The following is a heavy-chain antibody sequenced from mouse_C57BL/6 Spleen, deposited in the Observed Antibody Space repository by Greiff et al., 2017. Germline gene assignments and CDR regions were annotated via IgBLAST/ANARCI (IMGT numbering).Heavy chain of an antibody. J-gene: IGHJ2*01. D-gene: IGHD3-3*01. V-gene: IGHV7-3*01. CDR3: ARYPLRRGDLDD. Sequence: EVMLVESGGGLVQPGGSLSLSCAASGFTFTDYYMSWVRQPPGKALEWLGFIRNKANGYTTEYSASVKGRFTISRDNSQSILCLQMNALRAEDSATYYCARYPLRRGDLDDWGQGTTLTASS. CDR2: IRNKANGYTT. CDR1: GFTFTDYY.